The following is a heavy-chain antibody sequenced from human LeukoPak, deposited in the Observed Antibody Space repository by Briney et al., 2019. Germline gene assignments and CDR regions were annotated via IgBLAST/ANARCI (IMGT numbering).Heavy chain of an antibody. V-gene: IGHV3-23*01. CDR3: AKTTVGYSSGRYPGWPADC. CDR1: GFTFNTYA. D-gene: IGHD6-19*01. CDR2: ICGSGGCT. Sequence: GGSLRLSCEAAGFTFNTYAIYWVRQAPGKGLEWVSGICGSGGCTYYADSVKGRFTISRDNSKNTVYLQMNSLTADDTAVYYCAKTTVGYSSGRYPGWPADCWGQGTLVTVSS. J-gene: IGHJ4*02.